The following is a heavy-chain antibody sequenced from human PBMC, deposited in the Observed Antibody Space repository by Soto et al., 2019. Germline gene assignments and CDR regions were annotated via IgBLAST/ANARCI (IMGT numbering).Heavy chain of an antibody. CDR1: GFTFSSYA. J-gene: IGHJ6*04. V-gene: IGHV3-23*01. CDR2: ISGSGGST. CDR3: AKDGGGPGDFWSGYYTAPYYYYGMDV. Sequence: PGGSLRLSCAASGFTFSSYAMSWVRQAPGKGLEWVSAISGSGGSTYYEDSVKGRFTISRDNSKNTLYLQMNSLRAEDTAVYYCAKDGGGPGDFWSGYYTAPYYYYGMDVWGKGTTVTVSS. D-gene: IGHD3-3*01.